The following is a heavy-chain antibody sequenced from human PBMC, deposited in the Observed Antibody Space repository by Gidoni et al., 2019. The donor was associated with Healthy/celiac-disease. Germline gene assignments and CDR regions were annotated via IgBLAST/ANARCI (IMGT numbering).Heavy chain of an antibody. Sequence: QAQLQQWGAGLLQPSETLSLTCAVSGGSFLVYYWSWIRQPPGKGLEWIGEINHSGSTNYNPSLKRRVTISVDTAKNQLSLKLSSVTAADTAVYYCARGGRKCSYSSTYYYYYGMDVWGQGTTVTVSS. CDR2: INHSGST. J-gene: IGHJ6*02. V-gene: IGHV4-34*01. CDR3: ARGGRKCSYSSTYYYYYGMDV. CDR1: GGSFLVYY. D-gene: IGHD6-13*01.